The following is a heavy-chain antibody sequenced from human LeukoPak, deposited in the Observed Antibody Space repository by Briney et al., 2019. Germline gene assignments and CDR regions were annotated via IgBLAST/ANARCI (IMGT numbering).Heavy chain of an antibody. Sequence: GGSLRLSCAASRFTFSSYWMSWVRQAPGKGLEWVASIKQDGSEKYYVDSVKGRFTISRDNAKNSLYLQMNSLRAEDTAVYYCARSWGSYRTDYWGQGTLVTVSS. CDR2: IKQDGSEK. CDR3: ARSWGSYRTDY. CDR1: RFTFSSYW. J-gene: IGHJ4*02. D-gene: IGHD3-16*02. V-gene: IGHV3-7*01.